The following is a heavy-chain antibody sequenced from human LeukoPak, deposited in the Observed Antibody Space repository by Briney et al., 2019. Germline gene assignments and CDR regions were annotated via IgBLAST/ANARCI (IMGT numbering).Heavy chain of an antibody. J-gene: IGHJ6*04. Sequence: GESLKISCKGSGYSFTSYWIGWVRQMPGKGLGWMGIIYPGDSDTRYSPSFQGQVTISADKSISTVYLQWSSLKASDTAMYYCARLRVMVRGVGVMDVWGKGTTVTVSS. CDR3: ARLRVMVRGVGVMDV. V-gene: IGHV5-51*01. D-gene: IGHD3-10*01. CDR1: GYSFTSYW. CDR2: IYPGDSDT.